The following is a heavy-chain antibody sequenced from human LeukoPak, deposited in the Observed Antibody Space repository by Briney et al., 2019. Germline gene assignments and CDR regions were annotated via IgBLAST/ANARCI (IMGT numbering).Heavy chain of an antibody. CDR1: GFTFSTYW. V-gene: IGHV3-7*01. D-gene: IGHD2-2*01. CDR2: IKQDGGEK. J-gene: IGHJ6*04. CDR3: ARHFYCSGSTCYSYGMDV. Sequence: PGGSLRLSCTASGFTFSTYWMSWVRQAPGKGLEWVAIIKQDGGEKYYVDSVTGRFTISRDNAENSLFLQMNSLRAEDTAVYYCARHFYCSGSTCYSYGMDVWGEGTTVTVPS.